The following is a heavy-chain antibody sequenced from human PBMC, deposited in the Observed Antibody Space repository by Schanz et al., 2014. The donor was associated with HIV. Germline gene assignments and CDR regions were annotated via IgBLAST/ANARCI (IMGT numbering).Heavy chain of an antibody. V-gene: IGHV3-21*04. J-gene: IGHJ4*02. CDR2: VTNSGSYV. CDR1: GFIFSSYT. Sequence: QLVESGGGLVGPGGSLRLSCAASGFIFSSYTMYWIRQSPGKGLEWVSAVTNSGSYVNYADSVKGRFTLSRDNSKNTLSLQMDSLRVDDTAIYYCAKRSGRSFGYFDSWGQGLLVTVSS. CDR3: AKRSGRSFGYFDS. D-gene: IGHD2-15*01.